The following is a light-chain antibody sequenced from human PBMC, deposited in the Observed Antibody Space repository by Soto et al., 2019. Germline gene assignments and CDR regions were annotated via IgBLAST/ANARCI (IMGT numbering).Light chain of an antibody. CDR3: SSYTSSSIDYV. CDR2: EVS. Sequence: QSALTQPASVSGSPGQSITISCTGTSSDVGGYNYVYWYQQHPGKAPKLMMYEVSNRPSGVSNRFSGSKSGNTASLTISGLQAEDEADYYCSSYTSSSIDYVFGTGTKVTVL. CDR1: SSDVGGYNY. J-gene: IGLJ1*01. V-gene: IGLV2-14*01.